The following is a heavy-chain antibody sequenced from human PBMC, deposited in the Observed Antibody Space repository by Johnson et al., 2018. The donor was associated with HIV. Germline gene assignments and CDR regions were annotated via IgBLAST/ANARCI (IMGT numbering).Heavy chain of an antibody. D-gene: IGHD3-16*01. V-gene: IGHV3-33*01. CDR2: IWYDGSNK. CDR1: GFTFNSYG. CDR3: ARGGWGDAFDI. Sequence: QVQLVESGGGVVQPGRSVRLSCAASGFTFNSYGMHWVRQAPGKGLEWVAVIWYDGSNKYYADSVKGRFTISRDNSKNTLYLQMNSLRAEDTAVYYCARGGWGDAFDIWGQGTMVTVSS. J-gene: IGHJ3*02.